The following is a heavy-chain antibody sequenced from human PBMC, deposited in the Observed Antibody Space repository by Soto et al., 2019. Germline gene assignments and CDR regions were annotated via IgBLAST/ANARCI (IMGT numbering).Heavy chain of an antibody. CDR2: ISGSGTRK. CDR3: AKDRGAYSSSFNDY. CDR1: GFTFSSYW. Sequence: GGSLRLSCAASGFTFSSYWMGWVRQAPGKGLEWVAGISGSGTRKFYADSVKGRFSISRDNSQNMLYLEMNSLRVDDTAVYYCAKDRGAYSSSFNDYWGQGTLVTVSS. V-gene: IGHV3-23*01. D-gene: IGHD4-4*01. J-gene: IGHJ4*02.